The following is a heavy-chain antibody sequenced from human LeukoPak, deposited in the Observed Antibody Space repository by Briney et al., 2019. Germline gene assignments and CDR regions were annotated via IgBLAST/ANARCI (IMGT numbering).Heavy chain of an antibody. Sequence: ASVKVSCKASGYTFIDYYIHWVRQAHGQGLEWMGWINPNSGGTNYGQKFQGRVTMTRDTSISTAYMELSRLISDETAVYYCARIRYYYGSGSYSLGYWGQGTLVTVSS. CDR3: ARIRYYYGSGSYSLGY. V-gene: IGHV1-2*02. D-gene: IGHD3-10*01. CDR2: INPNSGGT. CDR1: GYTFIDYY. J-gene: IGHJ4*02.